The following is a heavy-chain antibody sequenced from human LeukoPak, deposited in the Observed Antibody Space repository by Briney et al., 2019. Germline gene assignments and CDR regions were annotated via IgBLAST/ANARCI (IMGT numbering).Heavy chain of an antibody. CDR1: GYTFTSYD. Sequence: ASVKVSCKASGYTFTSYDINWVRQATGQGLEWMGWMNPNSGNTGYAQKFQGRVTMTRNTSISTDYMELSSLRSEDTAVYYCARNPGYSYGIDYWGQGTLVTVSS. V-gene: IGHV1-8*01. D-gene: IGHD5-18*01. CDR2: MNPNSGNT. J-gene: IGHJ4*02. CDR3: ARNPGYSYGIDY.